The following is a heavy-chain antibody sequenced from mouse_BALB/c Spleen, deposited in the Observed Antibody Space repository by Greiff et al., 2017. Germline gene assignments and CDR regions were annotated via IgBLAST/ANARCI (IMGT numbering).Heavy chain of an antibody. V-gene: IGHV14-3*02. CDR2: IDPANGNT. Sequence: VQLQQSGAELVKPGASVKLSCTASGFNIKDTYMHWVKQRPEQGLEWIGRIDPANGNTKYDPKFQGKATITADTSSNTAYLQLSSLTSEDTAVYYCATIKYYDMDYWGQGTSVTVSS. CDR1: GFNIKDTY. D-gene: IGHD1-1*01. J-gene: IGHJ4*01. CDR3: ATIKYYDMDY.